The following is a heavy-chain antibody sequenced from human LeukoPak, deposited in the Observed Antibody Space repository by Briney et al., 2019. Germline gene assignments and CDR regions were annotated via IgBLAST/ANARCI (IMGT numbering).Heavy chain of an antibody. CDR3: ARNGYSYGSLDYFDY. CDR2: ISYAGSSK. D-gene: IGHD5-18*01. V-gene: IGHV3-30*03. J-gene: IGHJ4*02. CDR1: GFTFSNYA. Sequence: GGSLRLSCAASGFTFSNYAMYWVRQAPGKGLEWVAVISYAGSSKLYADSVKGRFTLSRDNSKNTLYLQMNSLSAEDTAVYYCARNGYSYGSLDYFDYWGQGTLVTVSS.